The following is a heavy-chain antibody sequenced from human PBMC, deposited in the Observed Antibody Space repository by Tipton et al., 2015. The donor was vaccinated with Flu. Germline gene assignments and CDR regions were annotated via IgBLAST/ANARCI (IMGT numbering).Heavy chain of an antibody. CDR3: ARAYCGGDCYPRGWFDP. D-gene: IGHD2-21*02. CDR2: MNPNSGNT. Sequence: QLVQSGAEVKKPGASVKVSCKASGYTFTSYDINWVRQATGQGLEWMGWMNPNSGNTGYAQKFQGRVTMTRNTSISTAYMELSSLRSEDPAVYYCARAYCGGDCYPRGWFDPWGQGTLVTVSS. V-gene: IGHV1-8*01. CDR1: GYTFTSYD. J-gene: IGHJ5*02.